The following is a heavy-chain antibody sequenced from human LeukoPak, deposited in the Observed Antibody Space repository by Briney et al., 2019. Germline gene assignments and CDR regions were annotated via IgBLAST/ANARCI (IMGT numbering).Heavy chain of an antibody. J-gene: IGHJ4*02. CDR2: IIPIFGTA. D-gene: IGHD3-10*01. CDR1: GGTFSSYA. Sequence: SVKVSCKASGGTFSSYAISWVRQAPGQGLEWMGGIIPIFGTANYAQKFQGRVTITADKSTSTAYMELSSLRSEDTAVYYCARGPSYYYGSGSYFYWGQGTLVTVSS. CDR3: ARGPSYYYGSGSYFY. V-gene: IGHV1-69*06.